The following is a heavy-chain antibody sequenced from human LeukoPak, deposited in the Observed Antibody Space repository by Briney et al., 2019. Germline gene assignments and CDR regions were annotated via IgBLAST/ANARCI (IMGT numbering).Heavy chain of an antibody. CDR1: GFSFSAYG. Sequence: RSLRLSCAASGFSFSAYGVHWVRQAPGKGLEWVAVIWYGGSSKDYADSVKGRFTLSRDNSKNTLYLQMNSLTVEDTAVYYCARSQSSSLIDYWGQGTLVTVSS. D-gene: IGHD6-13*01. V-gene: IGHV3-33*01. J-gene: IGHJ4*02. CDR3: ARSQSSSLIDY. CDR2: IWYGGSSK.